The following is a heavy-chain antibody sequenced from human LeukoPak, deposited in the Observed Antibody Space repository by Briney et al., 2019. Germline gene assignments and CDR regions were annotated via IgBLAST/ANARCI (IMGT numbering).Heavy chain of an antibody. CDR2: ISGSGGRT. D-gene: IGHD6-13*01. Sequence: GGSPRLSCAASGFTFSSYAMSWVRQAPWKGLEWVSAISGSGGRTYYADSVKGRFTFSRDNSKNTLSLQMNSLRLEDTAVYYCAKGDREGAAGGTGFDYWGQGTLVTVSS. V-gene: IGHV3-23*01. J-gene: IGHJ4*02. CDR1: GFTFSSYA. CDR3: AKGDREGAAGGTGFDY.